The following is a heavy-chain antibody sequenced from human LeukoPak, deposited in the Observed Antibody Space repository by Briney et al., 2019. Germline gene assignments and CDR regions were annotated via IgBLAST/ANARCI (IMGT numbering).Heavy chain of an antibody. J-gene: IGHJ4*02. CDR3: ARASYCSGGSCYSDY. V-gene: IGHV1-18*01. CDR1: GYTFTSYS. Sequence: GASVKVSCKASGYTFTSYSISCVRDAPGQGLEWMGWISAHNGNTIYAQKVKGRDAMTTNTSTSTAYMELRSLNSDDTAVYYCARASYCSGGSCYSDYWGQGTLVTVSS. D-gene: IGHD2-15*01. CDR2: ISAHNGNT.